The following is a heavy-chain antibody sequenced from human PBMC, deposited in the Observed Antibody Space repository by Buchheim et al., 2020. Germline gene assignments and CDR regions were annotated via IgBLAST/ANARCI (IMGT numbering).Heavy chain of an antibody. CDR3: AKVHVTMVRGGVDV. Sequence: QVQLVESGGGVVQPGRSLRLSCAASGFTFSSYGMHWVRQAPGKGLEWVAFIRYDGSNKYYADSVKGRFTISRDNSKNTLYLQMNSLRAEDTAVHYCAKVHVTMVRGGVDVWGQGTT. D-gene: IGHD3-10*01. V-gene: IGHV3-30*02. J-gene: IGHJ6*02. CDR2: IRYDGSNK. CDR1: GFTFSSYG.